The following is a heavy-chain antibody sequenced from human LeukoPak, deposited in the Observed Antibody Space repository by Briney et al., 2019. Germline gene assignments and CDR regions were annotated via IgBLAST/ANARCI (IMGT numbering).Heavy chain of an antibody. CDR2: IKSKTDGGTT. D-gene: IGHD3-22*01. CDR3: TTEYNVNYYDSSGYYY. J-gene: IGHJ4*02. CDR1: GFTFSSYA. V-gene: IGHV3-15*01. Sequence: GGSLRLSCAASGFTFSSYAMSWVRQAPGKGLEWVGRIKSKTDGGTTDYAAPVKGRFTISRDDSKNTLYLQMNSLKTEDTAVYYCTTEYNVNYYDSSGYYYWGQGTLVTVSS.